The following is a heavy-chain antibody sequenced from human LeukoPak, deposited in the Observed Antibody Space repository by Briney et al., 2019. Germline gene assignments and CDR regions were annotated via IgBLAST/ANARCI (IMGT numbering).Heavy chain of an antibody. CDR1: GFTFSSYA. D-gene: IGHD5-18*01. J-gene: IGHJ3*02. Sequence: GGSLRLSCAASGFTFSSYAMHWVRQAPGKGLEWVSVIYSGGSTYYADSVKGRFTISRDNSKNTLYLQMNSLRAEDTAVYYCARDSGLGYSSAFDIWGQGTMVTVSS. V-gene: IGHV3-66*01. CDR3: ARDSGLGYSSAFDI. CDR2: IYSGGST.